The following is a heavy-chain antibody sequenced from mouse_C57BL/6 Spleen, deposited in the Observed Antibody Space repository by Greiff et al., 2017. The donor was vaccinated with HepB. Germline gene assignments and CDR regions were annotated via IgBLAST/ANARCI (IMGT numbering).Heavy chain of an antibody. J-gene: IGHJ2*01. D-gene: IGHD1-1*01. Sequence: QVQLQQSGPELVKPGASVKISCKASGYAFSSSWMNWMNWIGRIYPGDGDTNYNGKFKGKATLTADKSSSTAYMQLSSLTSEDSAVYFCARSRYGSSMYYFDYWGQGTTLTVSS. CDR2: IYPGDGDT. V-gene: IGHV1-82*01. CDR1: GYAFSSSW. CDR3: ARSRYGSSMYYFDY.